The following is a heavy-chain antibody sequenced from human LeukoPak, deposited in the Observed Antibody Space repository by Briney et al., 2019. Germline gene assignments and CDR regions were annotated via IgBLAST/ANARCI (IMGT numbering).Heavy chain of an antibody. CDR2: IKQDGSEK. CDR3: ARVGSWYRFDY. J-gene: IGHJ4*02. Sequence: QPGGSLRLSCAASGFTSSSYWMSWVRQAPGKGLEWVANIKQDGSEKYYVDSVKGRFTISRDNSKNTVYLQMNSLRAEDTAVYYCARVGSWYRFDYWGQGTLVTVSS. CDR1: GFTSSSYW. V-gene: IGHV3-7*01. D-gene: IGHD6-13*01.